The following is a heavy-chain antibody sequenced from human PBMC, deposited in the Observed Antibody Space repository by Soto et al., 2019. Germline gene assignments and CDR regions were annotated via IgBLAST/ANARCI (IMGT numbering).Heavy chain of an antibody. CDR1: GFTFSSYA. V-gene: IGHV3-23*01. CDR2: ISGSGGST. Sequence: GGSLRLSCAASGFTFSSYAMSWVRRAPGKGLEWVSAISGSGGSTYYADSVKGRFTISRDNSKNTLYLQMNSLRAEDTAVYYCAKVVADGAARQINWFDPWGQGTLVTVSS. CDR3: AKVVADGAARQINWFDP. J-gene: IGHJ5*02. D-gene: IGHD6-6*01.